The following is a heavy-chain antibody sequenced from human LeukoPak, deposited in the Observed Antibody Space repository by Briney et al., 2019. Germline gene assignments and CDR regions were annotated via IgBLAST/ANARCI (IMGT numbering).Heavy chain of an antibody. CDR2: IRYDGSNK. CDR1: GFSFNNYD. V-gene: IGHV3-30*02. CDR3: ARRTLLRGVIIKDDY. Sequence: GGSLRLSCAASGFSFNNYDMYWVRQAPGKGLEWVAFIRYDGSNKYYADFVKGRFTISRDNSKNTLYLQMNSLRAEDTAVFYCARRTLLRGVIIKDDYWGQGTLVTVSS. J-gene: IGHJ4*02. D-gene: IGHD3-10*01.